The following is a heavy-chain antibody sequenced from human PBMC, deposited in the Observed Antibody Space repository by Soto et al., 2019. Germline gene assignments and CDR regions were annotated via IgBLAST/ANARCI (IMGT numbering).Heavy chain of an antibody. D-gene: IGHD3-10*01. CDR2: INPSGGST. Sequence: QVQLVQSGAEVKKPGASVKVSCKASGYTFTSYYMHWVRQAPGQGLEWMGIINPSGGSTTYAQKFQGRVTMPRDTSTSTVYMELSSLRSEDTAVYHCIRDVLNSWYYYGTGSEAYFDYWGQGTLVTVSS. CDR3: IRDVLNSWYYYGTGSEAYFDY. J-gene: IGHJ4*02. CDR1: GYTFTSYY. V-gene: IGHV1-46*03.